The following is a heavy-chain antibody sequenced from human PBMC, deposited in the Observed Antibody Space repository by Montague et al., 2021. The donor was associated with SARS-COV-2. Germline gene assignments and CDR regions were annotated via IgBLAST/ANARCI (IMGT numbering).Heavy chain of an antibody. CDR3: ARDRFDFGAGRQGTSDF. J-gene: IGHJ4*02. Sequence: SETLSLTCSVSGDSITNHYWSWIRQPAGKGLEWIGRMHFTGNTNFSPFFSSRLTMSADTSKNQFSLELTSVTAADTAIYFCARDRFDFGAGRQGTSDFWGRGTLVTVSS. CDR1: GDSITNHY. V-gene: IGHV4-4*07. D-gene: IGHD3-10*01. CDR2: MHFTGNT.